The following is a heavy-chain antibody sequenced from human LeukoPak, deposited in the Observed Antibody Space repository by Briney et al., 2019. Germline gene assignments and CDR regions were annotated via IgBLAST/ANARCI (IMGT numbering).Heavy chain of an antibody. CDR2: MYYSGST. CDR1: GGSISSSSYY. D-gene: IGHD3-10*01. CDR3: ARSLWFGEPHFAY. V-gene: IGHV4-39*07. Sequence: SETLSLTCTVSGGSISSSSYYWGWIREPPGRGREWIGRMYYSGSTYYNPSVKSRGTKSVDTSKNQFSLKLSSVTAADTAVYYCARSLWFGEPHFAYWGQGTLVTVSS. J-gene: IGHJ4*02.